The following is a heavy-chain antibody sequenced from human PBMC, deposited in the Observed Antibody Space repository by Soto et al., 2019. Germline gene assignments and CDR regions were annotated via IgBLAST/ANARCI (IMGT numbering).Heavy chain of an antibody. CDR3: AKDVGDYTNYPYNWFDP. V-gene: IGHV3-33*06. D-gene: IGHD4-4*01. Sequence: AGGSLRLSCAASGFTFSSYGMHWVRQAPGKGLEWVAVIWYDGSNKYYADSVKGRFTISRDNSKNTLYLQMNSLRAEDTAVYYCAKDVGDYTNYPYNWFDPWGQGTLVTVSS. CDR2: IWYDGSNK. CDR1: GFTFSSYG. J-gene: IGHJ5*02.